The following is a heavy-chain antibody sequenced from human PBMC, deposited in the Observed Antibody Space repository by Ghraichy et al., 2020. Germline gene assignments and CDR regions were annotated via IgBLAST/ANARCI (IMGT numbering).Heavy chain of an antibody. CDR3: ARDTHSGYWDIDY. V-gene: IGHV3-33*01. CDR1: GFTFSSYS. CDR2: IWHDGSYK. Sequence: GGSLRLSCVASGFTFSSYSMHWVRQAPGKGLEWVAIIWHDGSYKYYADSVKGRFTISRDNSKNTLYLQMNSLRAEDTAVYYCARDTHSGYWDIDYWGQGTLVTVSS. D-gene: IGHD3-22*01. J-gene: IGHJ4*02.